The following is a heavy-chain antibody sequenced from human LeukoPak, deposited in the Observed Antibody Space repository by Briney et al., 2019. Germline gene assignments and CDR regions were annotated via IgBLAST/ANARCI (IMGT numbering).Heavy chain of an antibody. J-gene: IGHJ4*02. CDR3: ARENIAAADSAGLFYFDY. V-gene: IGHV1-69*04. CDR2: IIPILGIA. D-gene: IGHD6-13*01. CDR1: GGTFSSYA. Sequence: ASVKVSCKASGGTFSSYAISWVRQAPGQGLEWMGRIIPILGIANYAQKFQGRVTITADKSTSTAYMELSSLRSEDTAVYYCARENIAAADSAGLFYFDYWGQGTLVTVSS.